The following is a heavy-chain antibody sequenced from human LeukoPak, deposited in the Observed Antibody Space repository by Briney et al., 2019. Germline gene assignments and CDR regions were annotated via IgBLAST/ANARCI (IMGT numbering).Heavy chain of an antibody. CDR3: AGERADPLLFPAAGTSWFDP. D-gene: IGHD6-13*01. V-gene: IGHV4-31*03. Sequence: SETLSLTCTVSGGSISSGGYYWSWIRQHPGKGLEWIGYIYYSGSTYYNPSLKSRVTISVDTSKNQFSLKLSSVTAADTAVYYCAGERADPLLFPAAGTSWFDPWGQGTLVTVSS. CDR2: IYYSGST. J-gene: IGHJ5*02. CDR1: GGSISSGGYY.